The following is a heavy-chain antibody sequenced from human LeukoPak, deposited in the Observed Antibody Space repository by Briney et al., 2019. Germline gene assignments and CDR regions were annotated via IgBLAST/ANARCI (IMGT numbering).Heavy chain of an antibody. D-gene: IGHD3-10*01. CDR2: IYYGGST. CDR1: TASIITYNHY. Sequence: KASETLSLTCTVSTASIITYNHYGGWLRQPPGKGLEWIGSIYYGGSTYYNPSLKSRVSISVDTSKNQFSLKLRSVTAADTAVYYCARLSLVRGVRGAFDLWGQGTLVTVSA. CDR3: ARLSLVRGVRGAFDL. V-gene: IGHV4-39*01. J-gene: IGHJ3*01.